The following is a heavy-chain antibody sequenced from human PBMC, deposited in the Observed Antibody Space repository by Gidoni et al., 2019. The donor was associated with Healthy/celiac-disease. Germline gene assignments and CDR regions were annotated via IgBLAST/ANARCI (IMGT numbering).Heavy chain of an antibody. CDR3: TTESEQWLVRAAFDI. CDR2: IKSKTDGGTT. V-gene: IGHV3-15*07. CDR1: GFTFSNAW. Sequence: ASGFTFSNAWMNWVRQAPGKGLEWVGRIKSKTDGGTTDYAAPVKGRFTISRDDSKNTLYLQMNSLKTEDTAVYYCTTESEQWLVRAAFDIWGQGTMVTVSS. D-gene: IGHD6-19*01. J-gene: IGHJ3*02.